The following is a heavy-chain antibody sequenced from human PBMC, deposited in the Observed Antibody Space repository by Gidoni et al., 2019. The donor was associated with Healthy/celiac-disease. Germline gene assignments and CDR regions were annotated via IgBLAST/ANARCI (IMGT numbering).Heavy chain of an antibody. CDR2: IYPGDSDT. D-gene: IGHD1-20*01. CDR3: ARQYMCDY. CDR1: GYSFTNYW. V-gene: IGHV5-51*01. J-gene: IGHJ4*02. Sequence: EVQLVQSAAEVRKPGESLKISCKASGYSFTNYWIGWVRQMPGKGLEWMGIIYPGDSDTKYSPSFQGQVTISADKSTSTAYLQWSSLKASDTAIYYCARQYMCDYWGQGTLVTVSS.